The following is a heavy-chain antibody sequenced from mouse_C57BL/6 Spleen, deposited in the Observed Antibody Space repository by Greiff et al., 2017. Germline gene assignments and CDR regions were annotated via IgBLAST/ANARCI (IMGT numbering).Heavy chain of an antibody. Sequence: QVQLQQSGAELARPGASVKMSCKASGYTFTSYTMHWVKQRPGQGLEWIGYINPSSGYTKYNQKFKDKATLTADKSSSTAYMQLSCLTSEDSAVYYCARDSSGFAYWGQGTLVTVSA. V-gene: IGHV1-4*01. D-gene: IGHD3-2*01. J-gene: IGHJ3*01. CDR2: INPSSGYT. CDR1: GYTFTSYT. CDR3: ARDSSGFAY.